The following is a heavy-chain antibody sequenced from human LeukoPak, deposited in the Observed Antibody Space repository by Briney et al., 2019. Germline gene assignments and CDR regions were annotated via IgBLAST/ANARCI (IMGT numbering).Heavy chain of an antibody. J-gene: IGHJ4*02. CDR2: INHSGST. CDR1: GVSFSGYY. D-gene: IGHD6-19*01. CDR3: ARGLGSGWYEYYFDY. Sequence: LSETLSLTCAVYGVSFSGYYWSWIRQPPGKGLEWIGEINHSGSTNYNPSLKSRVTISVDTSKNQFSLKLSSVTAADTAVYYCARGLGSGWYEYYFDYWGQGTLVTVSS. V-gene: IGHV4-34*01.